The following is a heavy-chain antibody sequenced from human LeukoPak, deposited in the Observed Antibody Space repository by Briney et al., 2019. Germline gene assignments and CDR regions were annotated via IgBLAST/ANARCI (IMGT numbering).Heavy chain of an antibody. V-gene: IGHV3-30-3*01. CDR1: GFTFSSYA. J-gene: IGHJ3*02. Sequence: GGSLRLSCAASGFTFSSYAMHWVRQAPGKGLEWVAVISYDGSNKYYADSVKGRFTISRDNSKNTLYLQMNSLRAEDTAVYYCAKLADYYDSNFDIWGQGTMVTVSS. D-gene: IGHD3-22*01. CDR2: ISYDGSNK. CDR3: AKLADYYDSNFDI.